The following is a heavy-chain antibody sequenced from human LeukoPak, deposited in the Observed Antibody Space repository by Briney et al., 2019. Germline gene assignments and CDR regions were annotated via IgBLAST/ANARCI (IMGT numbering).Heavy chain of an antibody. V-gene: IGHV1-2*02. CDR2: INPNSGGT. J-gene: IGHJ5*02. CDR1: GYTFTGYY. Sequence: ASVKVSCKASGYTFTGYYMHWVRQAPGQGLEWMGWINPNSGGTNYAQKFQGRVTMTRDTAISTAYMELSRLRSDETAVYYCARGPAIVVVVAATLGWFDPWGQGTLVTVSS. D-gene: IGHD2-15*01. CDR3: ARGPAIVVVVAATLGWFDP.